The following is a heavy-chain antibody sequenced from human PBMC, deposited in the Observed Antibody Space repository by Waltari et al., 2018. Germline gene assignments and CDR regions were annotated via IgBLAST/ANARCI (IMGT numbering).Heavy chain of an antibody. CDR3: ARLRREYLYEGLDV. J-gene: IGHJ6*02. CDR1: GASMSRYY. V-gene: IGHV4-59*01. D-gene: IGHD2-2*02. CDR2: VFYTGKT. Sequence: QVQLQESGPGLVKPSETLALTCTVSGASMSRYYWNWIRQAPGKGLEWIGCVFYTGKTLYNPSLKSRVTILVDTSKNQFSLELNAVTAADTAVYFCARLRREYLYEGLDVWGQGTAVSVSS.